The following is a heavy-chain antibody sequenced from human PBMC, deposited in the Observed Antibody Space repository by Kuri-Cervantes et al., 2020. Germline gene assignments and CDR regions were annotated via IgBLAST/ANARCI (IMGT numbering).Heavy chain of an antibody. Sequence: GGSLRLSCAASGFTFSSYAMHWVRQGPGKGLEWVGRIKSKTDGGTADYAAPVKGRFSISRDDSENTVDLQMTGLEIEDTAVYYCTKYSGNYKNDAFDIWGQGTMVTVSS. V-gene: IGHV3-15*01. CDR1: GFTFSSYA. J-gene: IGHJ3*02. CDR3: TKYSGNYKNDAFDI. D-gene: IGHD5-12*01. CDR2: IKSKTDGGTA.